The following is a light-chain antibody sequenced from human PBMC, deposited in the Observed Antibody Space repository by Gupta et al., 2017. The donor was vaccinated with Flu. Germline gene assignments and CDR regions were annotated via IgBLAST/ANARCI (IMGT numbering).Light chain of an antibody. CDR1: SSDVGRSNS. CDR3: SSYTSTSTFYV. V-gene: IGLV2-14*01. Sequence: QSALTQPASVSGSPGQSITISSTGTSSDVGRSNSVSWYQQHPGKAPKLIIYDVSSRPSGISSRFSGSKSGNTASLTISGLEAEDETDYYCSSYTSTSTFYVFGTGTKVTVL. J-gene: IGLJ1*01. CDR2: DVS.